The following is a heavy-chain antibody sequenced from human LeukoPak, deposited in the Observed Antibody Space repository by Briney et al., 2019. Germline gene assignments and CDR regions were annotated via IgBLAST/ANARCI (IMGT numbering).Heavy chain of an antibody. CDR1: GFTFSNYW. CDR3: VRDWDHYDFDS. V-gene: IGHV3-74*01. J-gene: IGHJ5*01. D-gene: IGHD3-3*01. CDR2: ISPDGNYG. Sequence: PGGSLRLSCAASGFTFSNYWIHWVRQVPGKGLVWVSRISPDGNYGNYADSVKGRFTISRDNAKNTVYLRMDSLRSEDTALFYCVRDWDHYDFDSWGQGTLVTVSS.